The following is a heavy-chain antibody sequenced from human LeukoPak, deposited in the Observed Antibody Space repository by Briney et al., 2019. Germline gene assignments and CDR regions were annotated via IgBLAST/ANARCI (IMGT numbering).Heavy chain of an antibody. J-gene: IGHJ3*02. D-gene: IGHD2-15*01. Sequence: GGSLRLSCAASGFTFSRHWMQWVRQFPGKGLVWVSRINSDGSTTSYADSVKGRFTISRDNAKNSLYLQMHSLRAEDTAVYYCVRWYDAFDIWGQGTMVTVSS. CDR3: VRWYDAFDI. V-gene: IGHV3-74*01. CDR1: GFTFSRHW. CDR2: INSDGSTT.